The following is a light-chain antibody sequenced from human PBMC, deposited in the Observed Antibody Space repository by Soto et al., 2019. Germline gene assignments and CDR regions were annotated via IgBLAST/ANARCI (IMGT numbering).Light chain of an antibody. Sequence: ELTQPPSVSVAPGQTATITCGGDNIGNINVHWYQQRPGQAPILVVYNDDDRPSGIPARFSGSNSGNTATLTISRVEAGDEADYYCQVWHRRSDHYVFGTGTKVTVL. CDR1: NIGNIN. J-gene: IGLJ1*01. CDR2: NDD. CDR3: QVWHRRSDHYV. V-gene: IGLV3-21*02.